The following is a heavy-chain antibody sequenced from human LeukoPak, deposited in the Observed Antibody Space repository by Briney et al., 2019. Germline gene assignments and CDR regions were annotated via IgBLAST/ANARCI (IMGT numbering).Heavy chain of an antibody. V-gene: IGHV1-46*01. J-gene: IGHJ4*02. CDR3: ARQLWLHPFDY. Sequence: ASVKVSCKASGYTFTSYYMHWVRPALGQGLGWMGIINPSGGSTSYAQKFQGRVTMTRDTSTSTVYMELSSLRSEDTAVYYCARQLWLHPFDYWGQGTLVTVSS. D-gene: IGHD5-18*01. CDR1: GYTFTSYY. CDR2: INPSGGST.